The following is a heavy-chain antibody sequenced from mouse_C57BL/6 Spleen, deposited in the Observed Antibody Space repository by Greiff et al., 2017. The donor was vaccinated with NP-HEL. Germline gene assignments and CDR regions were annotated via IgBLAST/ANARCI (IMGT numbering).Heavy chain of an antibody. D-gene: IGHD2-5*01. CDR3: ARLDYSNSFDY. CDR1: GYSFTSYY. V-gene: IGHV1-66*01. Sequence: QVQLQQSGPELVKPGASVKISCKASGYSFTSYYIHWVKQRPGQGLEWIGWIYPGSGNTKYNEKFKGKATLTADTSSSTAYMQLSSLTSEDSAVYYCARLDYSNSFDYWGQGTTLTVSS. CDR2: IYPGSGNT. J-gene: IGHJ2*01.